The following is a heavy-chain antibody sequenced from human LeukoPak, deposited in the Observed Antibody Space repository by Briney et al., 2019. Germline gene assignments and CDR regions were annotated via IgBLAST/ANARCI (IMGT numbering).Heavy chain of an antibody. V-gene: IGHV1-69*01. CDR2: IIPIFGTA. CDR1: GGTFSSYA. Sequence: SVKVSCKASGGTFSSYAISWVRQAPGQGLEWMGGIIPIFGTANYAQKFQGRVTLTADESTSTAYMELSSLRSEDTAVYYCARVNWNDLSWFDPWGQGTLVTVSS. CDR3: ARVNWNDLSWFDP. D-gene: IGHD1-1*01. J-gene: IGHJ5*02.